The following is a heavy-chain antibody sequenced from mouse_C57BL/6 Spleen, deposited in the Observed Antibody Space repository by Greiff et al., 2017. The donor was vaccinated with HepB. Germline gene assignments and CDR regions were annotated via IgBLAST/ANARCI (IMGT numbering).Heavy chain of an antibody. CDR3: ARGGIYDGYYGGFYAMDY. Sequence: QVQLQQPGAELVKPGASVKLSCKASGYTFTSYWMHWVKQRPGQGLEWIGMIHPNSGSTNYNEKFKSKATLTVDKSSSTAYMQLSSLTSEDSAVYYCARGGIYDGYYGGFYAMDYWGQGTSVTVSS. D-gene: IGHD2-3*01. CDR2: IHPNSGST. V-gene: IGHV1-64*01. CDR1: GYTFTSYW. J-gene: IGHJ4*01.